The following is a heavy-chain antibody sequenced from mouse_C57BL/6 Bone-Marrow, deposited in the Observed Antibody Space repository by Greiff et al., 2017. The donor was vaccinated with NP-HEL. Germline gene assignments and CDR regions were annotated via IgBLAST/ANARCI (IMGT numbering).Heavy chain of an antibody. CDR1: GFNIKDDY. J-gene: IGHJ2*01. D-gene: IGHD1-1*01. V-gene: IGHV14-4*01. CDR2: IDPENGAT. Sequence: EVKLVESGAELVRPGASVKLSCTASGFNIKDDYMHWVKQRPEQGLEWIGWIDPENGATEYASKFQGKATITADTSSNTAYLQLSSLTSEDTAVYYCTRGGTTVVAFDYWGQGTTLTVSS. CDR3: TRGGTTVVAFDY.